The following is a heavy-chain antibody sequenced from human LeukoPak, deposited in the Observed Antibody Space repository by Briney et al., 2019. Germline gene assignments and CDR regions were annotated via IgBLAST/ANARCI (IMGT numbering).Heavy chain of an antibody. J-gene: IGHJ5*02. V-gene: IGHV6-1*01. CDR2: THYRSTWYN. CDR1: GDSFSSNSVT. Sequence: SQTLSLTCAISGDSFSSNSVTWNWIRQSPSRGLEWLGRTHYRSTWYNDYAVSVRGRITVNPDTSKNQFSLHLNSVTPEDTAFYYCARRLTQYDCFDPWGQGILVTVSS. D-gene: IGHD2-2*01. CDR3: ARRLTQYDCFDP.